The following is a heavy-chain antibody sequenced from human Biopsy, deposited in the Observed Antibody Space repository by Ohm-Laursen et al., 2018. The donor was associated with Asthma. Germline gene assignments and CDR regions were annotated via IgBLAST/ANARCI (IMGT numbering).Heavy chain of an antibody. CDR2: ILPILGTS. CDR1: GGTFSTFT. CDR3: ATPPVGSISYFDS. V-gene: IGHV1-69*13. J-gene: IGHJ4*02. Sequence: SVKVSCKASGGTFSTFTITWVRQAPGQALEWMGGILPILGTSNYAQKFQGRVTITADESTRTAYMELSSLRSEDTAVYYCATPPVGSISYFDSWGQGTLVTVSS. D-gene: IGHD1-26*01.